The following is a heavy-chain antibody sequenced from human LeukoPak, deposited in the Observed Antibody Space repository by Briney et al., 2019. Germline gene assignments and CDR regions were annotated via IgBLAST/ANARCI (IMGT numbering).Heavy chain of an antibody. V-gene: IGHV3-21*01. CDR1: GFTFSSYS. D-gene: IGHD3-10*01. CDR2: ISSSSSYI. J-gene: IGHJ5*02. CDR3: ARYGSGSYSS. Sequence: GGSLRLSCAASGFTFSSYSMNWVRQAPGKGLEWVSSISSSSSYIYYADSVKGRFTIAKDKAKNLLYLQMNSLRAEDTAVYYCARYGSGSYSSWGQGTLVTVSS.